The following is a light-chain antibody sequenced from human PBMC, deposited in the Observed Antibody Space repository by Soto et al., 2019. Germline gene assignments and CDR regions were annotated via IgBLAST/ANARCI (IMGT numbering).Light chain of an antibody. J-gene: IGKJ5*01. CDR1: QDVTTN. Sequence: EISMTQFPAILSASPGGGATLSCRAAQDVTTNFAWYQLGRGQPPRLLIYDISTRATGVPARFSGSGSGTEFTLTIRGMPSADFALYFCQQYNNWPFSFGPGTRLEIK. CDR2: DIS. V-gene: IGKV3-15*01. CDR3: QQYNNWPFS.